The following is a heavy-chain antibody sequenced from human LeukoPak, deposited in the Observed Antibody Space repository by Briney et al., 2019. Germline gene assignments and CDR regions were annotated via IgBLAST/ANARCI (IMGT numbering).Heavy chain of an antibody. CDR3: AKDPGYSGSYFLDY. D-gene: IGHD1-26*01. CDR2: ISGSGGST. J-gene: IGHJ4*02. V-gene: IGHV3-23*01. CDR1: GGSISSSN. Sequence: ETLSLTCAVSGGSISSSNWWSWVRQAPGKGLEWVSAISGSGGSTYYADSVKGRFTISRDNSKNTLYLQMNSLRAEDTAVYYCAKDPGYSGSYFLDYWGQGTLVTVSS.